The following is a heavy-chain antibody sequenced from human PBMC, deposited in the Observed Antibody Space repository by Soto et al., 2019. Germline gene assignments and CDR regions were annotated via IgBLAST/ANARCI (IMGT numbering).Heavy chain of an antibody. CDR1: GGSISSGGYY. D-gene: IGHD6-6*01. CDR3: ARDRSTQLVGRAFDI. J-gene: IGHJ3*02. V-gene: IGHV4-31*03. Sequence: SETLSLTCTVSGGSISSGGYYWSWIRQHPGKGLEWIGYIYYSGSTYYNPSLKSRVTISVDTSKNQFSLKLSSVTAADTAVYYCARDRSTQLVGRAFDIWGQGTMVTVSS. CDR2: IYYSGST.